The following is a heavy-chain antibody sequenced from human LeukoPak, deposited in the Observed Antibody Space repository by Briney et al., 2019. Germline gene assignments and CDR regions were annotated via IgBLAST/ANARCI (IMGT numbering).Heavy chain of an antibody. D-gene: IGHD2-15*01. CDR3: ARDVHYSGGSCYGNWFDP. J-gene: IGHJ5*02. V-gene: IGHV1-69*13. CDR1: GGTFSSYA. CDR2: IIPIFGTA. Sequence: GASVKVSCKASGGTFSSYAISWVRQAPGQGLEWMGGIIPIFGTANYAQKFQGRVTITADESTSTAYMELSSLRSEDTAVYYCARDVHYSGGSCYGNWFDPWGQGTLVTVSS.